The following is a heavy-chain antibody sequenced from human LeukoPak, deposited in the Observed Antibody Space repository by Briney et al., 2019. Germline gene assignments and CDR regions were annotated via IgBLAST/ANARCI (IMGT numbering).Heavy chain of an antibody. V-gene: IGHV3-49*03. CDR1: GFTFGDYA. CDR3: TRSRFRRLELLYFDY. J-gene: IGHJ4*02. CDR2: IRSKAYGGTT. Sequence: GGSLRLSCTASGFTFGDYAMSWFRQAPGKGLEWVGFIRSKAYGGTTEYAASAKGRFTISRDDSKSIAYLQMNSLKTEDTAVYYCTRSRFRRLELLYFDYWGQGTLVTVSS. D-gene: IGHD1-7*01.